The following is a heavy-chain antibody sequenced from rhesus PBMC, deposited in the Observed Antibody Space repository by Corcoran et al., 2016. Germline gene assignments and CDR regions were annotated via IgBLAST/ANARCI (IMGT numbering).Heavy chain of an antibody. CDR1: GYSISSGYY. CDR2: IYGCGGSN. CDR3: ARVGSSWSEWDTVGTEWYFDL. J-gene: IGHJ2*01. Sequence: QVQLQESGPGLVKPSETLSLTCAVSGYSISSGYYWGWIRQPPGKGLEWTGSIYGCGGSNYLNPSHKSRVSLSVDTSKNQFSLKLSSVTAADTAVYYCARVGSSWSEWDTVGTEWYFDLWGPGTPITISS. V-gene: IGHV4S14*01. D-gene: IGHD5-42*01.